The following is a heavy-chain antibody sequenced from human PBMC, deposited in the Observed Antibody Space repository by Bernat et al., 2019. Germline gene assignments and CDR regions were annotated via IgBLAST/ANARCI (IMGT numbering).Heavy chain of an antibody. Sequence: QVQLVQSGAEVKKPGSSVKVSCKASGGTFSSYTISWVRQAPGQGLEWMGRIIPILGIANYAQKFQGRVTITTDKSTGTAYMELRSLRAEDTAVYYCARVYGSGSSTWGQGTLVTVSS. D-gene: IGHD3-10*01. CDR1: GGTFSSYT. J-gene: IGHJ5*02. CDR3: ARVYGSGSST. V-gene: IGHV1-69*02. CDR2: IIPILGIA.